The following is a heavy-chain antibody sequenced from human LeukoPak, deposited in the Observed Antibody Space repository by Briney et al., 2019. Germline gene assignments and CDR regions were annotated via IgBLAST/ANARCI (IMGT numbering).Heavy chain of an antibody. CDR3: ARVATEAVAIDY. J-gene: IGHJ4*02. CDR2: ISSSSSYI. D-gene: IGHD6-19*01. V-gene: IGHV3-21*04. Sequence: GGSLRLSCAASGFTFSSYSMNWVRQAPGKGLEWVSSISSSSSYIYYADSVKGRFTISRDNFKNTLSLQMNGLRAEDTAVYYCARVATEAVAIDYWGQGTLVTVSS. CDR1: GFTFSSYS.